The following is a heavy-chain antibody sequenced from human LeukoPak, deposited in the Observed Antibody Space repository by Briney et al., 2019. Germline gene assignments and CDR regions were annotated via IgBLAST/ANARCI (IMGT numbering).Heavy chain of an antibody. V-gene: IGHV4-59*12. J-gene: IGHJ4*02. D-gene: IGHD3-22*01. CDR3: ARASGYYVGYFDY. Sequence: PSETLSLTCTVSGGSISSYYWSWIRQPPGKGLEWIGYIYYSGSTNYNPSLKSRVTISVDTSKNQFSLKLSSVTAADTAVYYCARASGYYVGYFDYWGQGTLVTVSS. CDR2: IYYSGST. CDR1: GGSISSYY.